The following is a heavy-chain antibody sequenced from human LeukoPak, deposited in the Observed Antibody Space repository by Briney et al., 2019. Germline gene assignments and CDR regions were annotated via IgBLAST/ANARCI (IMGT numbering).Heavy chain of an antibody. V-gene: IGHV1-18*01. CDR2: ISAYNGNT. Sequence: ASVKVSCKASGYTFTSYGISWVRQAPGQGLEWMGWISAYNGNTNYAQKLQGRVTMTTDTSTSTAYMELRSLRSDDTAVYYCARDQSMGIAAADFDYWGQGTLVTVSS. D-gene: IGHD6-13*01. CDR3: ARDQSMGIAAADFDY. CDR1: GYTFTSYG. J-gene: IGHJ4*02.